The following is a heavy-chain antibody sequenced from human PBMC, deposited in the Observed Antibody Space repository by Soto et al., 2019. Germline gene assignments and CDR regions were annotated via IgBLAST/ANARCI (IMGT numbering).Heavy chain of an antibody. CDR1: GISFTTYI. Sequence: QVQFVESGGGLVQPGRSLRLSCGGSGISFTTYIIHWVRQAPGKGLEWIAAISAEATSRKHYADSVKGRFTISRDNSNNVVYLEMNGLTTDDAAVYFCAKEENSSGYVGTFLHWGQGTLVTVSA. D-gene: IGHD3-22*01. CDR2: ISAEATSRK. V-gene: IGHV3-30*18. CDR3: AKEENSSGYVGTFLH. J-gene: IGHJ1*01.